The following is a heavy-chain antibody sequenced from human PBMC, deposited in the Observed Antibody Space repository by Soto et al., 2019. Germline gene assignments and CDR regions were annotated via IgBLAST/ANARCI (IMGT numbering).Heavy chain of an antibody. CDR3: LNAFYTTEAMIVYY. CDR2: ISGSGGST. Sequence: GGSLRLSCAASGFTFSSYAMSWVRQAPGKGLEWVSAISGSGGSTYYADSVKGRFTISRDNSRNTLYLQMNSLRAEDTAVYYCLNAFYTTEAMIVYYWGQGSLVTVSS. J-gene: IGHJ4*02. CDR1: GFTFSSYA. V-gene: IGHV3-23*01. D-gene: IGHD3-22*01.